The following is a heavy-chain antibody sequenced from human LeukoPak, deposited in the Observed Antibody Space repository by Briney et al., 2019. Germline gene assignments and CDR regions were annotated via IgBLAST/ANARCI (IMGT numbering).Heavy chain of an antibody. D-gene: IGHD2-15*01. V-gene: IGHV1-18*01. CDR1: GYTFTSYG. Sequence: ASVKVSCMASGYTFTSYGISWVRQAPGQGLEWMGWISAYNGNTNYAQKLQGRVTMTTDTSTSTAYMELRSLRSDDTAVYYCARDRGYCSGGSCYSYYMDVWGKGTTVTVSS. J-gene: IGHJ6*03. CDR2: ISAYNGNT. CDR3: ARDRGYCSGGSCYSYYMDV.